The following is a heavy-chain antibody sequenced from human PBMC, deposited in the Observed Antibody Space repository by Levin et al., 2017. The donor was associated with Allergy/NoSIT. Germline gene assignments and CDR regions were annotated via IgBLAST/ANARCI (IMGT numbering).Heavy chain of an antibody. CDR3: ARGGGASSGPDALDL. J-gene: IGHJ3*01. D-gene: IGHD2-21*01. CDR1: GSIFSTYG. Sequence: GGSLRLSCRASGSIFSTYGISWVRQVPGQGLEWMGWIRTHNGYTYLTEKFQGKVTMTTDTSTRSVYMDMTRLKSDDTAVYYCARGGGASSGPDALDLWGQGTMVTVSS. V-gene: IGHV1-18*01. CDR2: IRTHNGYT.